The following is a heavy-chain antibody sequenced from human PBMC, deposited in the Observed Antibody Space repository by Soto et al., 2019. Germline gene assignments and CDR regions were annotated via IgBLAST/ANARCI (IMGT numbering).Heavy chain of an antibody. CDR3: ARGHYYVIDV. CDR1: GFTFSNYD. Sequence: EVQLVESGGGLVQPGGSLRLSCTASGFTFSNYDYAMNWVRQAPGKGLEWVSYISGTSGTIYYADSVTGRFTISRDNAKNSLYLQMNSLRDEDTAVYYCARGHYYVIDVWGQGTTVTVSS. CDR2: ISGTSGTI. V-gene: IGHV3-48*02. J-gene: IGHJ6*02.